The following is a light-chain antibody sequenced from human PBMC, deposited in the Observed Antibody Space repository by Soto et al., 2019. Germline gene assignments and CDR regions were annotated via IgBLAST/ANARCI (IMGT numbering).Light chain of an antibody. V-gene: IGKV1-27*01. CDR1: QDISVY. CDR3: QKFNTAPLT. J-gene: IGKJ5*01. Sequence: DIQMTQSPSSLSASVGDRVTITCRASQDISVYLAWYQQKPGKVPKLLIYSASTLQSGAPSRFSGSGSGTDFTLTISSMQPEDVATYFCQKFNTAPLTVGQGTRLEIK. CDR2: SAS.